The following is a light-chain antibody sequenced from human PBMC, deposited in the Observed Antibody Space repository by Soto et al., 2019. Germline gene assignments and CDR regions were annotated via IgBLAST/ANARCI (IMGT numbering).Light chain of an antibody. Sequence: EIVLPHSPATLSLSPGERPTLSCRPSQSVSSHLAWYQQKPGQAPRLLIYDASNRATGIPARFSGSGSGTDFTLTISSLEPEDFAVYYCQQRSNWRSITFGQGTRLEIK. J-gene: IGKJ5*01. V-gene: IGKV3-11*01. CDR2: DAS. CDR3: QQRSNWRSIT. CDR1: QSVSSH.